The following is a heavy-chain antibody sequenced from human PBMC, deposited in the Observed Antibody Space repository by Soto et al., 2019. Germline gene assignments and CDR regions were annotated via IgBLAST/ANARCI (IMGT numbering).Heavy chain of an antibody. J-gene: IGHJ5*02. Sequence: PSETLSLTCTVSGDSISNSNYYWGWIRQPPGKGLEWIANIYYSGITYCNPSLKSRVAISVDTSKNQFSLKLSSVTAADTAIYYCARSNSGYYKWFDPWGQGTLVT. CDR1: GDSISNSNYY. V-gene: IGHV4-39*01. CDR2: IYYSGIT. CDR3: ARSNSGYYKWFDP. D-gene: IGHD3-22*01.